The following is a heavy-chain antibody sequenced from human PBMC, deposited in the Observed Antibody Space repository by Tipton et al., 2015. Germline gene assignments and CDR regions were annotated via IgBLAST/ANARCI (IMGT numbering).Heavy chain of an antibody. Sequence: SLRLSCAASGFTSSPYGMHWVRQAPGKGLEWVAVIWSHGKNQHYGDSVKGRFTISRDNSKNTLYLQMNSLRAEDTALYYCARTYCSNRSCYDSSYYYGIDVWGQGTTVTVSS. CDR3: ARTYCSNRSCYDSSYYYGIDV. J-gene: IGHJ6*02. CDR2: IWSHGKNQ. D-gene: IGHD2-2*01. V-gene: IGHV3-33*03. CDR1: GFTSSPYG.